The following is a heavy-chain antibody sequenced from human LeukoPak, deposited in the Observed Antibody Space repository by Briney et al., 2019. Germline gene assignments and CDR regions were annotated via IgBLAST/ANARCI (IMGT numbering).Heavy chain of an antibody. V-gene: IGHV3-30-3*01. CDR1: GFTFSSYA. Sequence: GGSLRLSCAASGFTFSSYAMYWVRQAPGKGLEWVAIISYDGSNKYYADSVKGRLTISRDNSKNTLYLQMNSLRAEDTAVYYCARESYGMDVWGQGTTVTVSS. J-gene: IGHJ6*02. CDR2: ISYDGSNK. CDR3: ARESYGMDV.